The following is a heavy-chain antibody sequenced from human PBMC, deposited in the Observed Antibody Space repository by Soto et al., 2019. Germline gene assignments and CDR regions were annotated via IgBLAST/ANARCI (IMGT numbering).Heavy chain of an antibody. Sequence: QVQLVESGGGVVQPGRSLRLSCAASGFTFSSYAMHWVRQAPGKGLEWVAVISYDGSNKYYADSVKGRFTISRDNSKNTLYLQMNSLRAEDTAVYYCARDRPTGTTKYNWFDPWGQGTLVTVSS. V-gene: IGHV3-30-3*01. J-gene: IGHJ5*02. CDR1: GFTFSSYA. CDR2: ISYDGSNK. D-gene: IGHD1-7*01. CDR3: ARDRPTGTTKYNWFDP.